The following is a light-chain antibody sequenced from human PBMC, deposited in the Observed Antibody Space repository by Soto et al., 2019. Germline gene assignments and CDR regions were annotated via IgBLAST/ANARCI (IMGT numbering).Light chain of an antibody. V-gene: IGKV1-5*03. J-gene: IGKJ2*01. CDR3: QQYNSYPHT. CDR1: QSINNW. CDR2: KAS. Sequence: DIQMTQSLSTLSASVGDRVTITCRASQSINNWLAWYQQRPGTAPKLLIYKASTLQTGVPSRFSGSASGTEFTLTISSLQPDDFATYYCQQYNSYPHTFGQGTKLEIK.